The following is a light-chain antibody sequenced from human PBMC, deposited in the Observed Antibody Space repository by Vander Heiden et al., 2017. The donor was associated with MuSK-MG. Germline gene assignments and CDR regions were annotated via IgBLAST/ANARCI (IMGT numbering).Light chain of an antibody. CDR3: QSYDSSNQDVV. V-gene: IGLV6-57*02. CDR2: EDN. Sequence: NFMLPQPHSVSEPPGTTVTSPCTGSSGSIASNYVQWCQQRPGSAPTTVIYEDNQRPSGVPDRFSGSIDSSSNSASLTISGLKTEDEADYYCQSYDSSNQDVVFGGGTKLTVL. CDR1: SGSIASNY. J-gene: IGLJ2*01.